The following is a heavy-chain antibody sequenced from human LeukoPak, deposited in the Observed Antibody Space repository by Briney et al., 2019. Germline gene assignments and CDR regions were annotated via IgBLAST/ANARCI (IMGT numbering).Heavy chain of an antibody. CDR1: GGSFSGYY. J-gene: IGHJ5*02. D-gene: IGHD6-6*01. CDR3: ARGSPFIAARSWFDP. CDR2: IYYSGST. Sequence: PSETLSLTCAVYGGSFSGYYWGWIRQPPGKGLEWIGSIYYSGSTYYNPSLKSRVTISVDTSKNQFSLKLSSVTAADTAVYYCARGSPFIAARSWFDPWGQGTLVTVSS. V-gene: IGHV4-34*01.